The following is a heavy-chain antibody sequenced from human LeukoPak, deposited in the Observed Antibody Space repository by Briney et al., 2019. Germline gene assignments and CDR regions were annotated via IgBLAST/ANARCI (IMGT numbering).Heavy chain of an antibody. D-gene: IGHD3-9*01. Sequence: SETLSLTCTVSGGSISSSSYYWGWIRQPPGKGLEWIGSIYYSGSTYYNPSLKSRVTISVDTSKNQFSLKLSSVTAADTAVYYCARDRRYFDWLPPGDDDAGNWFDPWGQGTLVTVSS. CDR3: ARDRRYFDWLPPGDDDAGNWFDP. V-gene: IGHV4-39*07. CDR1: GGSISSSSYY. CDR2: IYYSGST. J-gene: IGHJ5*02.